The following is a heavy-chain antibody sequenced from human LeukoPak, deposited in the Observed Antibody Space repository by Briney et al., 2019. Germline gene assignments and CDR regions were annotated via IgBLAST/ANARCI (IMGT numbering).Heavy chain of an antibody. CDR3: ARGGSYLSAFDI. CDR1: GFTFSSYW. Sequence: GGTLRLSCAASGFTFSSYWMHWVRQAPGKGLVWVSRINSDGSSTSYADSVKGRFTISRDNAKNTLYLQMNSLRAEDTAVYYCARGGSYLSAFDIWSQGTMVTVSS. CDR2: INSDGSST. D-gene: IGHD1-26*01. V-gene: IGHV3-74*01. J-gene: IGHJ3*02.